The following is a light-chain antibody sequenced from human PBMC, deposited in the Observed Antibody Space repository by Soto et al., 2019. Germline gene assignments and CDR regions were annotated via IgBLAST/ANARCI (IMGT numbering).Light chain of an antibody. J-gene: IGKJ5*01. Sequence: DIQMTQSPSTLSASVGDRVTITCRASQSISNWLAWYQHKPGKAPNFLIHRASSLASGVPSRFSGSGSGTEFTITISSLQPDDFATYYCQHSDSYPITFGQGTRLEIK. CDR2: RAS. V-gene: IGKV1-5*03. CDR1: QSISNW. CDR3: QHSDSYPIT.